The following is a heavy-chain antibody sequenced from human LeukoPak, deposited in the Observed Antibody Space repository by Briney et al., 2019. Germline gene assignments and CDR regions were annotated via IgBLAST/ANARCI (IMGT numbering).Heavy chain of an antibody. J-gene: IGHJ6*03. Sequence: ASVKVSCKASGYTFTSYYMHWVRQAPGQGLEWMGIINPSGGSTSYAQKFQGRVTMTRDMSTSTVYMELSSLRSEDTAVYYCARYDYYDSSASTYYYYYIDVWGKGTTVTVSS. CDR1: GYTFTSYY. D-gene: IGHD3-22*01. V-gene: IGHV1-46*01. CDR2: INPSGGST. CDR3: ARYDYYDSSASTYYYYYIDV.